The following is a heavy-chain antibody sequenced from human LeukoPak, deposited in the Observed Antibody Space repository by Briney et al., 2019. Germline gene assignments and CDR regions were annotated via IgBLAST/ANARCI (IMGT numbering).Heavy chain of an antibody. CDR2: IYYSGST. Sequence: SETLSLTCTVSGGSVSSGSYYWSWIRQPPGKGLEWIGYIYYSGSTNYNPSLKSRVTISVDTSKIQFSLKLSSVTAADTAVYYCARVLLLWFGELLPGWFDPWGQGTLVTVSS. CDR1: GGSVSSGSYY. CDR3: ARVLLLWFGELLPGWFDP. V-gene: IGHV4-61*01. D-gene: IGHD3-10*01. J-gene: IGHJ5*02.